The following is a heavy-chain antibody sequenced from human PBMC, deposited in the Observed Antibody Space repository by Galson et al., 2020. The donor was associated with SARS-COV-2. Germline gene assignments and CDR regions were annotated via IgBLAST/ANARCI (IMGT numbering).Heavy chain of an antibody. CDR2: KWYDGSNK. CDR3: ASTQGGYCSGGSCYDFYGMDV. D-gene: IGHD2-15*01. V-gene: IGHV3-33*01. J-gene: IGHJ6*02. CDR1: GFTFSSYG. Sequence: GESLKISCAASGFTFSSYGMHWVRQAPGKGLEWVAVKWYDGSNKYYADPVKGRFTISRDNSKNTLYLQMNSLRAEDTAVYYCASTQGGYCSGGSCYDFYGMDVWGQGTTVTVSS.